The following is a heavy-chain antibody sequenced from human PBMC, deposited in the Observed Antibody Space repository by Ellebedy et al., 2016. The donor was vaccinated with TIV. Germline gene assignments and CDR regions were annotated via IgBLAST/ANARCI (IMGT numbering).Heavy chain of an antibody. Sequence: SETLSLTXAVYGGSFSGYYWSWVRQSPEKGLEWIGEINHSGSTNYNPSLKGRVTISVDTSKNQFSLKLSYVTAADMAVYYCARGRTVMVTKPSYFDSWGQGTLVTVSS. CDR2: INHSGST. CDR1: GGSFSGYY. J-gene: IGHJ4*02. CDR3: ARGRTVMVTKPSYFDS. D-gene: IGHD5-18*01. V-gene: IGHV4-34*01.